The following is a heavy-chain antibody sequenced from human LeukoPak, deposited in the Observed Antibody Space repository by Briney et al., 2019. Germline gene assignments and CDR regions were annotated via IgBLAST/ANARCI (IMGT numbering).Heavy chain of an antibody. Sequence: GGSLRLTCAASGFTFSTYWMSWVRQAPGKGLEWVANIKPDGSEKYYLDSVKGRFTIFRDNAKNSLYLQMNSLRAEDTAVYYCAKDTRPYYFDYWGQGTLVTVSS. CDR1: GFTFSTYW. CDR3: AKDTRPYYFDY. CDR2: IKPDGSEK. J-gene: IGHJ4*02. D-gene: IGHD1-26*01. V-gene: IGHV3-7*01.